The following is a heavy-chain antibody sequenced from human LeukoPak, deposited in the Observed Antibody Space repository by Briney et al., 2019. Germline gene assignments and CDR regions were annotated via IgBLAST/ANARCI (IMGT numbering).Heavy chain of an antibody. V-gene: IGHV3-15*01. D-gene: IGHD3-9*01. CDR3: TTANYDISTGYYY. Sequence: GGSLRLSCAASGFTFSNAWMSWVRQAPGKGLEWVGRIKSKTDGGTTDYAAPVKGRFTISRDDSKNTLYLQMNSLKTEDTAVYYCTTANYDISTGYYYWGQGTLVTVSS. CDR2: IKSKTDGGTT. CDR1: GFTFSNAW. J-gene: IGHJ4*02.